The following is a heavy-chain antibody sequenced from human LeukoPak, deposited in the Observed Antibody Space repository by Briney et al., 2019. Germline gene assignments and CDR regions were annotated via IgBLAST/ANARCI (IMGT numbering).Heavy chain of an antibody. CDR2: ISAYNGNT. V-gene: IGHV1-18*01. J-gene: IGHJ5*02. CDR3: ARDVGDIVTIPAAISVP. CDR1: GYTFSSYG. Sequence: GASVKVSCKASGYTFSSYGISWARQAPGQGLEWMGWISAYNGNTNYAQMLQGRVTMTTDTSTSTAYMEVRSLRSDDTAMYYCARDVGDIVTIPAAISVPWGQGTLVTVSS. D-gene: IGHD2-2*01.